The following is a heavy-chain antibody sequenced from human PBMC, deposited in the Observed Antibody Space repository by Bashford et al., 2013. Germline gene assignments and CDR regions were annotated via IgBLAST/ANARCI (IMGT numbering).Heavy chain of an antibody. CDR3: TRALVVPAANNYYFDY. J-gene: IGHJ4*02. CDR1: GFTFGDHA. D-gene: IGHD2-2*01. Sequence: GSLRLSCSTSGFTFGDHAVVWVRQAPGRGLEWVALTRTKTYGGAPDYAASVKGRFTISRDDSKRVVYLQMNSLTSEDTGVYFCTRALVVPAANNYYFDYWGQGTQVTVSS. V-gene: IGHV3-49*04. CDR2: TRTKTYGGAP.